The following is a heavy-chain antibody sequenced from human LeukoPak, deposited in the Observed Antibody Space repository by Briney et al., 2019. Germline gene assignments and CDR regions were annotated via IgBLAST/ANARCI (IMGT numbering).Heavy chain of an antibody. D-gene: IGHD1-14*01. V-gene: IGHV4-4*07. CDR1: GGSISSYY. CDR3: AGTEPPSGNYNWFDP. Sequence: SETLSLTCTVSGGSISSYYWSWIRQPAGKGLEWIGRIYTSGSTNYNPSLKSRVTMSVDTSKNQFSLKLSSVTAADTAVYYCAGTEPPSGNYNWFDPWGQGTLVTVSS. CDR2: IYTSGST. J-gene: IGHJ5*02.